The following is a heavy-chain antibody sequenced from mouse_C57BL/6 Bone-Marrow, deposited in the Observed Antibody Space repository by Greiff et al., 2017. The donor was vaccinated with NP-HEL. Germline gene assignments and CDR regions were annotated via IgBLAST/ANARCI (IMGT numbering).Heavy chain of an antibody. D-gene: IGHD2-1*01. V-gene: IGHV1-42*01. CDR2: INPSTGGT. Sequence: VQRQQSGPELVKPGASVKISCKASGYSFTGYYMNWVKQSPEKSLEWIGEINPSTGGTTYNQKFKAKATLTVYKSSSTSYMQLKSLTSEDSAVYYCAIYGNFHYAMDYWGQGTSVTVSS. CDR1: GYSFTGYY. J-gene: IGHJ4*01. CDR3: AIYGNFHYAMDY.